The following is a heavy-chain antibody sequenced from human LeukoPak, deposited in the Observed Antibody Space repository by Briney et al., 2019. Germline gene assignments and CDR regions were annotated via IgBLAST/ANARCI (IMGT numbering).Heavy chain of an antibody. CDR1: GYTFTTYY. J-gene: IGHJ4*02. V-gene: IGHV1-46*01. Sequence: ASVKVSCKASGYTFTTYYIHWVRQAPGQGLEWMGIINPGGGTTTYAQKFQGRVTMTRDTSTSTVYMKLNSLRSEDTAVYYCARPYDISASYYDYWGQGTLVTVSP. D-gene: IGHD3-22*01. CDR3: ARPYDISASYYDY. CDR2: INPGGGTT.